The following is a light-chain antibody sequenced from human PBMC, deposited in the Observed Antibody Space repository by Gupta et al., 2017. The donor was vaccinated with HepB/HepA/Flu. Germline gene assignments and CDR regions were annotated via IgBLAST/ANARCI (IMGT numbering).Light chain of an antibody. CDR1: QIISSTY. CDR3: QQYGTLIT. V-gene: IGKV3-20*01. Sequence: EIVLTQSPGTLSLSPGERATLSCRASQIISSTYLAWYQQKPGQALRLLIYGASSRATGIPDRFSGSGSGTDFTLTISRLEPEDFAVYYWQQYGTLITFGQGTRLEIE. J-gene: IGKJ5*01. CDR2: GAS.